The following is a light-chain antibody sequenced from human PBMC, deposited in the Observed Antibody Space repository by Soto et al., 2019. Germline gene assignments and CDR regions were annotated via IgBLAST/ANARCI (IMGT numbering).Light chain of an antibody. V-gene: IGLV2-14*01. CDR1: SGDVGGYDY. CDR3: SSHTSGSTRV. J-gene: IGLJ1*01. Sequence: QSALTQPASVSGSPGQSIAISCTGTSGDVGGYDYVSWYQQHPDKAPKLMIYEVTKRPSWVSNRFSGSKSSNTASLTISRLQPEYEADYYCSSHTSGSTRVFGSGTKLTVL. CDR2: EVT.